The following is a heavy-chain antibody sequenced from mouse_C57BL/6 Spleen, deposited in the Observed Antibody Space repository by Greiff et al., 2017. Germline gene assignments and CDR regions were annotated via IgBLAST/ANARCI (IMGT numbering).Heavy chain of an antibody. CDR2: IHPSDSNT. CDR3: AIEESNWYYWDY. D-gene: IGHD4-1*01. CDR1: GYTFTSYW. Sequence: QVQLQQPGAELVRPGSSVKLSCKASGYTFTSYWMHWVKQRPIQGLEWIGNIHPSDSNTHYNQKFKDKDTLTVDKSSSTAYMQLSSLTSEDSAVYDCAIEESNWYYWDYWGQGTTLTVSS. V-gene: IGHV1-52*01. J-gene: IGHJ2*01.